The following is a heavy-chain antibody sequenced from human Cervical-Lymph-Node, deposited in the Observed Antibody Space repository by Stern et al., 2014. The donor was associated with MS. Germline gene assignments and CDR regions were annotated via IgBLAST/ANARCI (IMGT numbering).Heavy chain of an antibody. J-gene: IGHJ4*02. Sequence: VQLVESGSEMKKPGASVKVSCKASGYTFNRYAMNWVRQAPGQGLEWMGWINTNTGDPTYAQGLKGRFVFSLDTSVSTAYLQISSLKVEDTAVYYCARPITGADHAFDAWGQGTLVTVS. CDR1: GYTFNRYA. V-gene: IGHV7-4-1*02. CDR2: INTNTGDP. D-gene: IGHD6-13*01. CDR3: ARPITGADHAFDA.